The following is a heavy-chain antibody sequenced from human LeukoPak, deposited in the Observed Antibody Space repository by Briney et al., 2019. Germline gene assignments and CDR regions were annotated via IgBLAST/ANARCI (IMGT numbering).Heavy chain of an antibody. CDR2: IYYSGST. Sequence: SETLSLTCTVSGGSISSYHWSWIRQPPGKGLEWIGYIYYSGSTNYNPSLKSRVTISVNTSKNQFSLKLSSVTAADTPVYYCAAFGGVKSIYDAFDMWGQGTMVTVSS. CDR3: AAFGGVKSIYDAFDM. V-gene: IGHV4-59*08. D-gene: IGHD3-16*01. J-gene: IGHJ3*02. CDR1: GGSISSYH.